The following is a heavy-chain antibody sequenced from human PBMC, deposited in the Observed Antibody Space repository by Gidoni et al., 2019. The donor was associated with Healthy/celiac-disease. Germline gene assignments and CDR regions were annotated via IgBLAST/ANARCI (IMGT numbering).Heavy chain of an antibody. CDR3: ARPLRYCSSTSCYPYYYYGMDV. V-gene: IGHV3-30-3*01. D-gene: IGHD2-2*01. CDR2: ISYDGSNK. CDR1: GFTFITYA. J-gene: IGHJ6*02. Sequence: QVQLVGSGGGVVQPGRSLRLSCATAGFTFITYAMLWVLQAPGKGLECVAVISYDGSNKYYADSVQGRFTISRDNSKNTLYLQMNSLRAEDTAVYYCARPLRYCSSTSCYPYYYYGMDVWGQGTTVTVSS.